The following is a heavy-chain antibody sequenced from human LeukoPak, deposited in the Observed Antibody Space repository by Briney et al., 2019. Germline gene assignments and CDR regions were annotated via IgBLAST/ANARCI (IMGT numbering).Heavy chain of an antibody. Sequence: SQTLFLTCTVSGGSISSGDYYWSWIRQPPGKGLEWIGYIYYSGSTYYNPSLKSRVTISVDTSKNQFSLKLSSVTAADTAVYYCARESLTSYYYYGMDVWGKGTTVTVSS. CDR1: GGSISSGDYY. CDR3: ARESLTSYYYYGMDV. CDR2: IYYSGST. J-gene: IGHJ6*04. D-gene: IGHD3-9*01. V-gene: IGHV4-30-4*01.